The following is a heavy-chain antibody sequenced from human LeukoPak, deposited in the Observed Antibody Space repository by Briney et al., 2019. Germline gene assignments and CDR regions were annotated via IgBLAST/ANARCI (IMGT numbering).Heavy chain of an antibody. J-gene: IGHJ4*02. CDR1: GFTFSSYA. Sequence: HPGRSLRLSCAASGFTFSSYAMSWVRQAPGKGLEWVSAISGSGGSTYYADSVKGRFTISRDNSKNTLYLQMNSLRAEDTAVYYCASYGSSMAYFDYWGQGTLVTVSS. CDR2: ISGSGGST. V-gene: IGHV3-23*01. D-gene: IGHD1-26*01. CDR3: ASYGSSMAYFDY.